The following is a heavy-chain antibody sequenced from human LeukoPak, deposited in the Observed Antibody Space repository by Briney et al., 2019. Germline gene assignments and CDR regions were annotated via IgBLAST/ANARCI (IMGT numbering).Heavy chain of an antibody. CDR2: IYTSGST. J-gene: IGHJ5*02. CDR3: VRLPDP. Sequence: SETLSLTCTVSGGSLSSYYWSWIRQPAGKGLEWIGRIYTSGSTNYNPSLKSRATMSVDTSKNEFSQKLGSGTAADTAVYYFVRLPDPWGQGTLVTVSS. V-gene: IGHV4-4*07. CDR1: GGSLSSYY.